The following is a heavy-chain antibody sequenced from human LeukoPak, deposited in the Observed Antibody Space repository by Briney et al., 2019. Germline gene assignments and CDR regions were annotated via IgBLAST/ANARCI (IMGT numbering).Heavy chain of an antibody. CDR2: ISSSSSCT. J-gene: IGHJ1*01. CDR3: ARDQRPGWGEYFQH. CDR1: GFTFSDYY. Sequence: GGSLRLSCAASGFTFSDYYMSWIRQAPGKGLEWVSYISSSSSCTNYADSVKGRFTISRDNAKNSLYLQMNSLRVEDTAVYYCARDQRPGWGEYFQHWGQGTLVTVSS. D-gene: IGHD3-16*01. V-gene: IGHV3-11*06.